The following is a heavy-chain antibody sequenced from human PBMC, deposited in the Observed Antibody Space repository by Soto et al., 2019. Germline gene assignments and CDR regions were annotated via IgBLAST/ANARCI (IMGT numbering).Heavy chain of an antibody. Sequence: EVQLVESGGGLVKPGGSLRLSCAASGFTFRNAWMRWVRQAPGQGLEWVGGIKSETNGGTTDYTAPVKGRFTISRDDSRTTLYLQMNSLKTEDTAVYYCTTGGLGTWGQGTMVSVSS. V-gene: IGHV3-15*01. J-gene: IGHJ3*01. D-gene: IGHD1-1*01. CDR2: IKSETNGGTT. CDR3: TTGGLGT. CDR1: GFTFRNAW.